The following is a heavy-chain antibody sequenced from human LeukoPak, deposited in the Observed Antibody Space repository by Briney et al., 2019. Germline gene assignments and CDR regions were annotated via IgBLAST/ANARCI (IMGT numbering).Heavy chain of an antibody. J-gene: IGHJ4*02. Sequence: SETLSLTCTVSGGSISSYYWSWIRQPPGKGLEWIGYIYYSGSTNYNPSLKSRVTISVDTSKNQFSLKLSSVTAADTAVYYCASSRGIQLWSWWFDYWGQGTLVTVSS. D-gene: IGHD5-18*01. CDR1: GGSISSYY. V-gene: IGHV4-59*01. CDR2: IYYSGST. CDR3: ASSRGIQLWSWWFDY.